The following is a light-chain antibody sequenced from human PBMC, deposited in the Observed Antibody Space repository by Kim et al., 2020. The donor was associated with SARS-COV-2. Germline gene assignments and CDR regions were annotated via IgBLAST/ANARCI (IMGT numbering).Light chain of an antibody. CDR2: RNN. Sequence: QAGLTQPPSVSKGLRQTATLTCTGNSNNVGNQGAAWLQQHQGHPPKLLSYRNNNRPSGISERLSVSRSGNTASLTITALQPEDEADYYCSAWDSSLSAWVFGGRTQLTVL. CDR3: SAWDSSLSAWV. J-gene: IGLJ3*02. V-gene: IGLV10-54*01. CDR1: SNNVGNQG.